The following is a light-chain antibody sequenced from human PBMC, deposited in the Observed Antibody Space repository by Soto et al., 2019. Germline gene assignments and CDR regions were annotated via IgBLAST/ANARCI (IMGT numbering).Light chain of an antibody. V-gene: IGKV3-15*01. J-gene: IGKJ4*01. Sequence: EMVMTQSPATLSVPPGERATLSCRASQSVSSNLAWYQQKPGQAPRLLITGASTRATGIPARFSGSGSGTEFTLTISSLQSEDFALYYCQQYNNWPLTFGGGTKVDI. CDR3: QQYNNWPLT. CDR1: QSVSSN. CDR2: GAS.